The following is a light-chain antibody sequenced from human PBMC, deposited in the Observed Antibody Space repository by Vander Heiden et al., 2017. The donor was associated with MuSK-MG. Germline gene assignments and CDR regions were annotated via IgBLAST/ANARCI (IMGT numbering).Light chain of an antibody. CDR1: QSLLHSNGYNY. Sequence: EIEMTQSLRSMPVTPGEPASISCRSSQSLLHSNGYNYLDWYLQKPGQSPQLLIYLGSNRASGVPDRFSGSGSGTDFTLKISRVEAEDVGVYYCMQALQTITFGQGTRLEIK. CDR2: LGS. CDR3: MQALQTIT. V-gene: IGKV2-28*01. J-gene: IGKJ5*01.